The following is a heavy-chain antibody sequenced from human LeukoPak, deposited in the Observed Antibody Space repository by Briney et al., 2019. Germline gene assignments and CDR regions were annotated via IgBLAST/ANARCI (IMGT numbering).Heavy chain of an antibody. D-gene: IGHD2-15*01. CDR3: SRELVVVAATDY. CDR1: GLSFSSYA. V-gene: IGHV3-74*01. Sequence: QSGGSLRLSCATSGLSFSSYAMSWVRQAPGKGLVWVSRINSDGSSTSYADSVKGRFTISRDNAKNTLYLQMNSLRAEDTAVYYCSRELVVVAATDYWGQGTLVTVSS. CDR2: INSDGSST. J-gene: IGHJ4*02.